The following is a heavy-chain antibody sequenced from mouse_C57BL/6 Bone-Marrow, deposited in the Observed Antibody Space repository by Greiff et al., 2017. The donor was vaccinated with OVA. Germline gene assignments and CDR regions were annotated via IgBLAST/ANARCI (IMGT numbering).Heavy chain of an antibody. CDR1: GYSITSDY. CDR3: ARSPYYDYDGDYAMDY. J-gene: IGHJ4*01. CDR2: ISYSGST. V-gene: IGHV3-8*01. D-gene: IGHD2-4*01. Sequence: VQLKESGPGLAKPSQTLSLTCSVTGYSITSDYWNWIRKFPGNKLEYMGYISYSGSTYYNPSLKSRISITRDTSKNQYYLQLNSVTTEDTATYYCARSPYYDYDGDYAMDYWGQGTSVTVSS.